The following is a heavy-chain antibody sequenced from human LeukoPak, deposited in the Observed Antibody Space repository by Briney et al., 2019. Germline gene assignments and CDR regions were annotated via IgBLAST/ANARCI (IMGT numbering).Heavy chain of an antibody. V-gene: IGHV1-69*05. CDR2: IIPIFGTA. CDR3: ARPGSSGSPFDY. CDR1: GGTFSSYA. D-gene: IGHD6-19*01. J-gene: IGHJ4*02. Sequence: RASVEVSCKASGGTFSSYAISWVRQAPGQGLEWMGRIIPIFGTANYAQKFQGRVTITTDESTSTAYMELSSLRSEDTAVYYCARPGSSGSPFDYWGQGTLVTVSS.